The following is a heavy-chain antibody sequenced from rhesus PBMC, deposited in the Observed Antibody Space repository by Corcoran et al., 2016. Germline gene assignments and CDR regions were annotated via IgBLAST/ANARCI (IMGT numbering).Heavy chain of an antibody. CDR2: IYWDDDK. CDR1: GFSISTSGMG. Sequence: QVTLKESGPALVKPTQTLTLTCTFSGFSISTSGMGVGWIRQPPGKALEWLALIYWDDDKNYSTSLKSRLTISKDTAKNQVVLTMTNMDPVDTATYYCARRRGWSDYSYFDYWGQGVLVTVSS. V-gene: IGHV2-174*01. J-gene: IGHJ4*01. CDR3: ARRRGWSDYSYFDY. D-gene: IGHD3-22*01.